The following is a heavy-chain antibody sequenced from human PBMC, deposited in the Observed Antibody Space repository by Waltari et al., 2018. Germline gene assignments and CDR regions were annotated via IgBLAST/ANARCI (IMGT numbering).Heavy chain of an antibody. Sequence: QVQLVQSGAEVKKPGASVKVSCKASGYTFTGYYMHWVRQAPGQGLEWMGRINPNRGGTKDGQKFQGRVNMTRDTSISTAYMELSRLRSDDTAVYYCARTRIVVVPAAGSGWFDPWGQGTLVTVSS. V-gene: IGHV1-2*06. J-gene: IGHJ5*02. D-gene: IGHD2-2*01. CDR2: INPNRGGT. CDR1: GYTFTGYY. CDR3: ARTRIVVVPAAGSGWFDP.